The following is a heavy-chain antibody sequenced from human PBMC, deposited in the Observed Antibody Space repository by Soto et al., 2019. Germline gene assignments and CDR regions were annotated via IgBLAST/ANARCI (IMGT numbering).Heavy chain of an antibody. CDR2: INAGNGNT. CDR3: AKGYGGYFHWFDP. D-gene: IGHD4-17*01. V-gene: IGHV1-3*01. Sequence: QVQLVQSGAEVKKPGASVKVSCKASGYTSTSYAMHWVRQAPGQRLEWMGWINAGNGNTKYSQKFQGRVTITRDTSASTAYMELSSLRSEDTAVYYCAKGYGGYFHWFDPWGQGTLVTVSS. CDR1: GYTSTSYA. J-gene: IGHJ5*02.